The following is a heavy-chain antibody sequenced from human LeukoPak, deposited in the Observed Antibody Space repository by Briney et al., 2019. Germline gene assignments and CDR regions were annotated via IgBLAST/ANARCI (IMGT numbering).Heavy chain of an antibody. V-gene: IGHV4-59*01. CDR2: IYYSGST. J-gene: IGHJ4*02. Sequence: SSETLSLTCTVSGDSISSYYCSWIRQPPGKGLEWIGYIYYSGSTSYNPSLKSRVTISVDTSKNQFSLKLSSVTAADTAVYYCARVPLSTMDFDYWGQGTLVTVSS. D-gene: IGHD2-2*01. CDR3: ARVPLSTMDFDY. CDR1: GDSISSYY.